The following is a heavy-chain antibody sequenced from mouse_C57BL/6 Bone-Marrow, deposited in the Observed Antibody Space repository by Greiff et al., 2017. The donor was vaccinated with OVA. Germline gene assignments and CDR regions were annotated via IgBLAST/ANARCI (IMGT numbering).Heavy chain of an antibody. CDR1: GFTFSSYA. CDR2: ISDGGSYT. CDR3: ARDSPIYYYGSSWGYFDV. D-gene: IGHD1-1*01. Sequence: EVQVVESGGGLVKPGGSLKLSCAASGFTFSSYAMSWVRQTPEKRLEWVATISDGGSYTYYPDNVKGRFTISRDNAKNNLYLQMSHLKSEDTAMYYCARDSPIYYYGSSWGYFDVWGTGTTVTVSS. J-gene: IGHJ1*03. V-gene: IGHV5-4*01.